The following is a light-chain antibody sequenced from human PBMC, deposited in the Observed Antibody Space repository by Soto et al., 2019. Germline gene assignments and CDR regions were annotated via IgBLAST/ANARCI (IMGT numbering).Light chain of an antibody. V-gene: IGLV2-14*01. CDR2: DVT. Sequence: QSALTQPASVSGPPGQSITISCTGTNSDVGAYNYVSWYQHHPGKAPRLVIYDVTNRPSGISDRFSGSKSGNTASLTISGLLAEDEADYYCTSYTSTSTYVFGTGTKVTVL. J-gene: IGLJ1*01. CDR3: TSYTSTSTYV. CDR1: NSDVGAYNY.